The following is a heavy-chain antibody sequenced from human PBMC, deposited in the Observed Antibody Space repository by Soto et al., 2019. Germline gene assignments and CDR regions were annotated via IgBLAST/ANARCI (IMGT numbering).Heavy chain of an antibody. Sequence: GGPVKVSCKASGYTFTSYGISWVRQAPGQGSEWMGWISAYNGNTNYAQKLQGRVTMTTDTSTSTAYMGLRSLRSGDTAVYYCARVARFGRWLLARAAYFDYWGQGTLVTVSS. J-gene: IGHJ4*02. CDR2: ISAYNGNT. V-gene: IGHV1-18*01. CDR3: ARVARFGRWLLARAAYFDY. D-gene: IGHD2-15*01. CDR1: GYTFTSYG.